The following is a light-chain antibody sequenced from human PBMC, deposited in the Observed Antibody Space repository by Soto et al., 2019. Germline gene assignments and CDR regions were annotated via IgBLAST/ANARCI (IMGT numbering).Light chain of an antibody. J-gene: IGKJ4*01. V-gene: IGKV3-11*01. CDR3: QQRSNWPLT. Sequence: ETVMTQSPATVSVSPGERATLSCRASQSVSSDLAWYQQKPGQAPRLLIYDASNRATGIPARFSGSGSGTDFTLTISSLEPEDFAVYYCQQRSNWPLTFGGGTKVDIK. CDR1: QSVSSD. CDR2: DAS.